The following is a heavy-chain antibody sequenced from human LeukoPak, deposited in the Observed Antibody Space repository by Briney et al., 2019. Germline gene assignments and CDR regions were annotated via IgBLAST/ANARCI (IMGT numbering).Heavy chain of an antibody. J-gene: IGHJ4*02. V-gene: IGHV3-48*01. CDR3: ARDPAYYYDSSGYYDGDY. CDR1: GFTFSSYS. CDR2: ISSSTI. D-gene: IGHD3-22*01. Sequence: AGGSLRLSCAASGFTFSSYSMNWVRQAPGKGLEWVSYISSSTIYYADSVKGRFTISRDNAKNSLYLQMNSLRAEDTAVYYCARDPAYYYDSSGYYDGDYWGQGTLVTVSS.